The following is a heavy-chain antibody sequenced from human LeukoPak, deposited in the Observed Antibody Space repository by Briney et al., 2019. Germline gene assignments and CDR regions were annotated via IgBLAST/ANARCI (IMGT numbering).Heavy chain of an antibody. V-gene: IGHV4-39*07. J-gene: IGHJ3*02. D-gene: IGHD3-10*01. CDR2: IYYSGNT. CDR3: ARGGFRDAFDI. CDR1: GGSISSSHYY. Sequence: SETLSLTCTVSGGSISSSHYYWGWIRQPPGKGLEWIGSIYYSGNTYYSPSLKSRVTISVDTSKNQFSLKLSSVTAADTAVYSCARGGFRDAFDIWGQGTMVTVSS.